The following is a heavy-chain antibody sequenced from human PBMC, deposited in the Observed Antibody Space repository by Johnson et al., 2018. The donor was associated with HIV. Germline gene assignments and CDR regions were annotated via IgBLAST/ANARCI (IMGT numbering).Heavy chain of an antibody. CDR2: ISSSGSNR. CDR1: GFTFSDHY. CDR3: AIGRGEFPRHAFDI. J-gene: IGHJ3*02. Sequence: QVQLVESGGGVVRPGGSLRLSCAASGFTFSDHYMSWIRQAPGKGLEWVAHISSSGSNRDYSDSVKGRFTISRDNAKNSLFLQMNSLRAEDTAVYYCAIGRGEFPRHAFDIWGQGTMVTVSS. V-gene: IGHV3-11*04. D-gene: IGHD3-10*01.